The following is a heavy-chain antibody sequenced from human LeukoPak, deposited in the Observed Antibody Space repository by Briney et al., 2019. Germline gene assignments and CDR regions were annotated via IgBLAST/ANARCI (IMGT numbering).Heavy chain of an antibody. J-gene: IGHJ4*02. CDR1: GFTVSSNY. V-gene: IGHV3-66*01. Sequence: SGGSLRLSCAASGFTVSSNYMSWVRQAPGKGLKWVSVIYSGGSTYYADSVKGRFTISRDNSKNTLYLQMNSLRAEDTAVYYCARGSRSGSYYYFDYWGQGTLVTVSS. CDR2: IYSGGST. D-gene: IGHD1-26*01. CDR3: ARGSRSGSYYYFDY.